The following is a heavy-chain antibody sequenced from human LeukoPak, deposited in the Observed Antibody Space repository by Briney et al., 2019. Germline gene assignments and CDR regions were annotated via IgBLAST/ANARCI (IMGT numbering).Heavy chain of an antibody. Sequence: GGSLRLSCAASGFTFSSYWMHWARQAPGKGLVWVSRINSDGSSTSYADSVKGRFTISRDNAKNTLYLQMNSLRAEDTAVYYCASPTTAAGTGYYYYGMDVWGKGTTVTVSS. CDR3: ASPTTAAGTGYYYYGMDV. V-gene: IGHV3-74*01. J-gene: IGHJ6*04. D-gene: IGHD6-13*01. CDR1: GFTFSSYW. CDR2: INSDGSST.